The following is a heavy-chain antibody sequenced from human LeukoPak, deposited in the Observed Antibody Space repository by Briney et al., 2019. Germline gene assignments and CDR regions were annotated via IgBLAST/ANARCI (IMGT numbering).Heavy chain of an antibody. D-gene: IGHD6-19*01. CDR3: ARDPWSIAVAGTSLSY. J-gene: IGHJ4*02. CDR2: ISGSGGST. Sequence: GGSLRLSCAASGFTFSSYAMSWVRQAPGKGLEWVSAISGSGGSTYYADSVKGRFTISRDNSKNTLYLQMNSLRAEDTAVYYCARDPWSIAVAGTSLSYWGQGTLVTVSS. V-gene: IGHV3-23*01. CDR1: GFTFSSYA.